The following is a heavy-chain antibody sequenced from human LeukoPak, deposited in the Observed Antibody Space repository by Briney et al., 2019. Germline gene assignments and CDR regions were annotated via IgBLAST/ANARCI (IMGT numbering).Heavy chain of an antibody. CDR3: ARLLTISYMDV. V-gene: IGHV5-51*01. CDR2: IYPGDSDT. Sequence: GESLKISCKGSGYTFTNYWIGWVRQMPGKGLEWMGIIYPGDSDTRYSPSFQGQVTISADKSINIAYLQWSSLKASDTAIYYCARLLTISYMDVWGQGTTVTVSS. CDR1: GYTFTNYW. D-gene: IGHD3-3*01. J-gene: IGHJ6*02.